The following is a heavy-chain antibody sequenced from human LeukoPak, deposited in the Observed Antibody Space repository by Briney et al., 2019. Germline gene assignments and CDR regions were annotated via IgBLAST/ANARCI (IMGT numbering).Heavy chain of an antibody. Sequence: SQTLSLTCAVSGGSISSGGYSWSWIRQPPGTGLEWIGYIYHSGSTYYNPSLKSRVTISVDRSKNQFSLKLSSVTAADTAVYYCARVRQLNHQVDYWGQGTLVTVSS. CDR1: GGSISSGGYS. V-gene: IGHV4-30-2*01. J-gene: IGHJ4*02. CDR2: IYHSGST. D-gene: IGHD6-13*01. CDR3: ARVRQLNHQVDY.